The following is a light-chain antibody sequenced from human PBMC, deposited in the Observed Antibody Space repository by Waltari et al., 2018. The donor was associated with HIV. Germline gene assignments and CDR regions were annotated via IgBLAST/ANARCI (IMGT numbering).Light chain of an antibody. V-gene: IGLV1-40*01. CDR2: GST. CDR1: SSNIWTNYD. CDR3: QSYDNTVNGWV. J-gene: IGLJ3*02. Sequence: QSVLTQPPSVSGAPGQHVTVSCTGSSSNIWTNYDVHWYQFLPDEDPKLLIYGSTIRPAGVPGRFSGSSSGTSASLAITGLQPADEADYYCQSYDNTVNGWVFGGGTRVTV.